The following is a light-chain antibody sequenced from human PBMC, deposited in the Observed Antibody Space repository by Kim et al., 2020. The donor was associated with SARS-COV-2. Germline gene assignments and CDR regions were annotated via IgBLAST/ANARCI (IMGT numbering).Light chain of an antibody. V-gene: IGKV2-24*01. CDR1: QSRMHSDGTTD. J-gene: IGKJ1*01. Sequence: GQPASSTCRASQSRMHSDGTTDLSWVHQRPGQPPRFLIYKVSNRFPGVPDRFSGSGAGTDFTLRISRVEAEDVGLYYCMQTKEFPTFGQGTKLEI. CDR2: KVS. CDR3: MQTKEFPT.